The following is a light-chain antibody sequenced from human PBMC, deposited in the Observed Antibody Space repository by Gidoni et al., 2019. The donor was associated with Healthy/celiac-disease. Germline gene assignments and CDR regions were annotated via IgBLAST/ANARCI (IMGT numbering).Light chain of an antibody. V-gene: IGLV2-23*01. CDR3: CSYAGSSTNWV. Sequence: QSALTQPASVSGSPGQSITISCTGTSSDVGSDNLVSWYQQHPGKAPKLMIYEGSKRPSGVSNRCSGSKSGNTASLTISGLQAEDEADYYCCSYAGSSTNWVFGGGTKLTVL. CDR2: EGS. CDR1: SSDVGSDNL. J-gene: IGLJ3*02.